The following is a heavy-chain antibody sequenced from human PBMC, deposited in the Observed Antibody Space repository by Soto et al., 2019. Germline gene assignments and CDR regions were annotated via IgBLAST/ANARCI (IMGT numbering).Heavy chain of an antibody. Sequence: PGESLKISCKGSGYSFTSYWIGWVRQMPGKGLEWMGIIYPGDSDTRYSPSFQGQVTISADKSISTAYLQWSSLKASDTAMYYCARHFAAMVRGEYYYYYGMDVWGQGTTVTVSS. CDR1: GYSFTSYW. V-gene: IGHV5-51*01. J-gene: IGHJ6*02. D-gene: IGHD3-10*01. CDR2: IYPGDSDT. CDR3: ARHFAAMVRGEYYYYYGMDV.